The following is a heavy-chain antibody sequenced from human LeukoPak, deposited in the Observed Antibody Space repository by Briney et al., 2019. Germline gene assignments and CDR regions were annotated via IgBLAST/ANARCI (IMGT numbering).Heavy chain of an antibody. CDR1: GFTFSNYA. CDR3: ARDVTTTRYYYYYMDV. Sequence: GGSLRLSCAASGFTFSNYAMLWVRQPPGKGPGWVAVISDDGNSDHYADSVKGRFTISRDNSKNTLYLQMNSLRAEDTAVYYCARDVTTTRYYYYYMDVWGKGTTVTVSS. D-gene: IGHD1-1*01. CDR2: ISDDGNSD. V-gene: IGHV3-30*14. J-gene: IGHJ6*03.